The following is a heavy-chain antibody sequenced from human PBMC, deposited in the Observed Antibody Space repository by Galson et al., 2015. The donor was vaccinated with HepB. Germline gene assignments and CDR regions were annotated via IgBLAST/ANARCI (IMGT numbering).Heavy chain of an antibody. CDR3: ARHERGQDVVIIPAALKF. D-gene: IGHD2-2*01. V-gene: IGHV5-10-1*01. Sequence: QSGAEVKKPGESLRISCKGSGYSFTNYWISWVRQMPGKGLEWMGRIDPSDSYTNYSPSFQGHVTISADKSITTAYLQWSSLKASDTAMYYCARHERGQDVVIIPAALKFWGQGTLVTVSS. J-gene: IGHJ4*02. CDR1: GYSFTNYW. CDR2: IDPSDSYT.